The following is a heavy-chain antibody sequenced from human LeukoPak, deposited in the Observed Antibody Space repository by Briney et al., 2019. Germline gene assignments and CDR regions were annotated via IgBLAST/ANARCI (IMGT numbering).Heavy chain of an antibody. Sequence: SETLSLTCAVSGGSISSSNWWSWVRQPPGKGLEWIGEIYHSGSTNYNPSLKSRVTISVDKSKNQFSLKLSSVTAADTAVYYCARDLGDSSGSLTRYFDYWGQGTLVTVSS. J-gene: IGHJ4*02. D-gene: IGHD3-22*01. CDR2: IYHSGST. V-gene: IGHV4-4*02. CDR3: ARDLGDSSGSLTRYFDY. CDR1: GGSISSSNW.